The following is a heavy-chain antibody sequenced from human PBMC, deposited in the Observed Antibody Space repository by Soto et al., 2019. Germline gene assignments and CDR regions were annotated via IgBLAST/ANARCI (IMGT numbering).Heavy chain of an antibody. Sequence: PGESLKISCKASGYSFTSYWIGWVRQTPGKGLEWMGIILPGDAYTKYSPSFEGHVTISADKSISTAYLQLSSLEASDTAMYYCALTVTGYYGIAVWGQRTTVTV. J-gene: IGHJ6*02. D-gene: IGHD4-4*01. CDR3: ALTVTGYYGIAV. V-gene: IGHV5-51*01. CDR2: ILPGDAYT. CDR1: GYSFTSYW.